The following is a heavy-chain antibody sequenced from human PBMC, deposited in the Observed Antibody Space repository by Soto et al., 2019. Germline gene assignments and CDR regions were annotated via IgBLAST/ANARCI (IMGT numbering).Heavy chain of an antibody. D-gene: IGHD4-17*01. J-gene: IGHJ4*02. V-gene: IGHV3-9*01. CDR2: LSWNSGSI. CDR3: TRDPSYGDYFDY. CDR1: GFTFDDYA. Sequence: EVQLVESGGGLVQPGRSLRLSCAASGFTFDDYAMHWVRQAPGKGLEWVSGLSWNSGSIGYADSVRGRFTISRDNARNSLYLQMNSLRPEDTALYYCTRDPSYGDYFDYWGQGTPVTVSS.